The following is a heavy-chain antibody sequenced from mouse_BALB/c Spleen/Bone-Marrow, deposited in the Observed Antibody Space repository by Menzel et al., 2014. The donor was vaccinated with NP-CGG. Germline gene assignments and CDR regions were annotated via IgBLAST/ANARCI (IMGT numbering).Heavy chain of an antibody. CDR2: IDPANGNT. Sequence: VQLQQPGAELVKPGASVKLSCTASGFNIKDTYMHWVKQRPERGLEWIGRIDPANGNTKYDPKFQGKATITADTSSNTAYLQLSSLTSEDTAVYYCASYYYGRYFDVWGAGTTVTVSS. J-gene: IGHJ1*01. CDR1: GFNIKDTY. CDR3: ASYYYGRYFDV. D-gene: IGHD1-1*01. V-gene: IGHV14-3*02.